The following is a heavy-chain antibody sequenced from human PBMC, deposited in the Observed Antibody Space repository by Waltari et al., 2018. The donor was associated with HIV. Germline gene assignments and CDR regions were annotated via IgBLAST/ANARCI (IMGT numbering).Heavy chain of an antibody. V-gene: IGHV3-74*01. CDR1: GFTFSTSW. J-gene: IGHJ4*02. Sequence: EVQLVESGGGLVQPVGSLRLSCAASGFTFSTSWMHWVRQAPGKGLVWVSRMNSDGSSTNYAGSVKGRFTVSRDNAKNTLYLQMNSLRAEDTAVYYCARDLYSRNGDDYWGQGTLVTVSS. CDR3: ARDLYSRNGDDY. CDR2: MNSDGSST. D-gene: IGHD6-13*01.